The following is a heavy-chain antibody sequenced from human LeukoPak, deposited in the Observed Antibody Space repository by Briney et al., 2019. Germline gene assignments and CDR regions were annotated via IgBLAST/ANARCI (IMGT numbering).Heavy chain of an antibody. Sequence: SETLSLTCAVYGGSFSGYYWSWIRQPPGKGLEWIGEINHSGSTNYNPSLKSRVTISVDTSKNQFSLKLSSVTAADTAVYYCARGRGRITIFGVVVNDAFDIWGQGTMVTVSS. CDR2: INHSGST. V-gene: IGHV4-34*01. CDR1: GGSFSGYY. D-gene: IGHD3-3*01. CDR3: ARGRGRITIFGVVVNDAFDI. J-gene: IGHJ3*02.